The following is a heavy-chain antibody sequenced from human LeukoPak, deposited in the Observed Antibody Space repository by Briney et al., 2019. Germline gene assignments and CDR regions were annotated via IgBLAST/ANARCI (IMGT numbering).Heavy chain of an antibody. J-gene: IGHJ4*02. CDR2: IIPIFGTA. D-gene: IGHD6-19*01. V-gene: IGHV1-69*05. CDR1: GGTFSSYA. Sequence: ASVKVSCKASGGTFSSYAISWVRQAPGQGLEWMGGIIPIFGTANYAQKFQGRVTMTTDTSTSTAYMELRSLRSDDTAVYYCARDRSTVAGTFFHYWGQGTLVTVSS. CDR3: ARDRSTVAGTFFHY.